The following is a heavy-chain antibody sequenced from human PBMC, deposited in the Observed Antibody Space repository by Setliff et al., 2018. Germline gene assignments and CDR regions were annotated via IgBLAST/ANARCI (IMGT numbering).Heavy chain of an antibody. CDR1: GYTFTSYD. V-gene: IGHV1-8*03. J-gene: IGHJ6*03. CDR3: ARGLGSYYSYYMAV. D-gene: IGHD2-15*01. Sequence: ASVKVSCKASGYTFTSYDINWVRQATGHGLEWMGWMNPNSGNTVYAHKFQGRVTITRNTSISTAYMELSSLRSEDTAVYYCARGLGSYYSYYMAVWGNGTTVTVSS. CDR2: MNPNSGNT.